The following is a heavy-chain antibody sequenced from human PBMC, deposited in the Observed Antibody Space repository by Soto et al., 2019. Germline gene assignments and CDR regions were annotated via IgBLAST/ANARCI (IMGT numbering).Heavy chain of an antibody. V-gene: IGHV1-69*01. CDR3: ARRICKGSIQCDAFDI. CDR1: GGTFSSYA. CDR2: IIPIFGTA. Sequence: QVQLVQSGAEVKKPGSSVKVSCKASGGTFSSYAISWVRQAPGQGLEWMGGIIPIFGTANYAQKFQGRVTITADESTSTAYMELSSLRSEDTAVYYCARRICKGSIQCDAFDIWGQGTMVTVSS. D-gene: IGHD2-15*01. J-gene: IGHJ3*02.